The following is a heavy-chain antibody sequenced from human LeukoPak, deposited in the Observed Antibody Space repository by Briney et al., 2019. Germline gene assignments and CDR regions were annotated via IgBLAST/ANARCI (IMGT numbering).Heavy chain of an antibody. CDR2: ISGSGGST. V-gene: IGHV3-23*01. Sequence: PGGSLRLSCAASGFTFSSYAMSWVRQAPGKGLEWVSAISGSGGSTYYADSVKGRFTISRDNSKNTLYLQMNSLRAEDTAVYYCANSMVRGNGIFYWGQGTLVTVSS. CDR1: GFTFSSYA. D-gene: IGHD3-10*01. CDR3: ANSMVRGNGIFY. J-gene: IGHJ4*02.